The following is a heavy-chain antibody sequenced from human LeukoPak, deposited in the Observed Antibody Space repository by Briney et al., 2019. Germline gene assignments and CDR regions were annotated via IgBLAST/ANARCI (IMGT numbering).Heavy chain of an antibody. CDR1: GFTFSSYS. V-gene: IGHV3-21*01. D-gene: IGHD3-22*01. Sequence: GGSLRRSCAASGFTFSSYSMNWVRQAPGKGLEWVSSISSSSSYIYYADSVKGRFTISRDNAKSSLYLQMNSLRAEDTAVYYCARDKALMYYYDRSGYPIWGQGTLVTVSS. CDR2: ISSSSSYI. J-gene: IGHJ4*02. CDR3: ARDKALMYYYDRSGYPI.